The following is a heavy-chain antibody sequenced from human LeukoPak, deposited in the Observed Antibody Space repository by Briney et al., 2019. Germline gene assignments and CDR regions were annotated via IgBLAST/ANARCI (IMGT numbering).Heavy chain of an antibody. V-gene: IGHV3-7*01. CDR2: IKRDGSEK. CDR3: AKGAVRGVPFDY. Sequence: AGGSLRLSCAASGLTFSSYWMNWVRQAPGKGLEWVANIKRDGSEKYYVDSVKGRFTISRDNAKNSLYLQMNSLRAEDTAVYYCAKGAVRGVPFDYWGQGTLVTVSS. CDR1: GLTFSSYW. J-gene: IGHJ4*02. D-gene: IGHD3-10*01.